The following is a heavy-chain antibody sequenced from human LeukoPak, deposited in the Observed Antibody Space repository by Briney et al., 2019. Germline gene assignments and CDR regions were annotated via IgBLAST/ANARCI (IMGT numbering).Heavy chain of an antibody. Sequence: SLRLSCAASGFTFSSDGMHWVRQAPGKGLEWVAIIWYDGSKEYYADSVKGRFTISRDNSKNTVYLQMNSVRAEDTAVYYCARLSGWSAIDYWGQVTPVTVSS. CDR1: GFTFSSDG. V-gene: IGHV3-33*01. J-gene: IGHJ4*02. CDR3: ARLSGWSAIDY. D-gene: IGHD6-19*01. CDR2: IWYDGSKE.